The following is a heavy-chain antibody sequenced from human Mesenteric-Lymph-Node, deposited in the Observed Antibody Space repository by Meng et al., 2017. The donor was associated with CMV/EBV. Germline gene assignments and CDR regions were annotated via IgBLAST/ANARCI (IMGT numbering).Heavy chain of an antibody. Sequence: LSLTCAASGFTFSNYAMGWVRQAPGKGLEWVSYISSSGNAIFYADSVKGRFTISRDNAKNSLYLQMNSLRAEDTALYYCAKDIRRRQYYYYGMDVWGQGTTVTVSS. V-gene: IGHV3-11*01. CDR1: GFTFSNYA. CDR3: AKDIRRRQYYYYGMDV. CDR2: ISSSGNAI. J-gene: IGHJ6*02. D-gene: IGHD1-14*01.